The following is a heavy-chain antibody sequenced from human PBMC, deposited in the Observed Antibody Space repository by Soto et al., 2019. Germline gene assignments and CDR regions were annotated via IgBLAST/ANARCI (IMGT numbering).Heavy chain of an antibody. J-gene: IGHJ5*02. CDR2: IYYSGST. CDR1: GGSIISYY. Sequence: SETLSLTCTVSGGSIISYYWSWIRQPPGKRLDWIGYIYYSGSTTYNPSLKSRVTISVDTSKNQFSLKLSSVAAADTAVYYCARLLDSSGYKWWFDPWGQGTLVTVSS. D-gene: IGHD3-22*01. V-gene: IGHV4-59*08. CDR3: ARLLDSSGYKWWFDP.